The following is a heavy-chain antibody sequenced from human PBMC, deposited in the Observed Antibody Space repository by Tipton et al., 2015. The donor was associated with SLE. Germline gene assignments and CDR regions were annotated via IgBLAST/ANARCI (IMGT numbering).Heavy chain of an antibody. J-gene: IGHJ4*02. V-gene: IGHV3-53*01. Sequence: VQLVQSGGGLIQPGGSLRLSCAASGVAVSSNYMSWVRQAPGKGLEWVSIIYSGGTTYYADSVKGRFTISRDNSKNTLFLQMNSLRVEDTAIYYCARDRASWLQSSTTVDWGQGTLVAVSS. CDR1: GVAVSSNY. CDR2: IYSGGTT. CDR3: ARDRASWLQSSTTVD. D-gene: IGHD5-24*01.